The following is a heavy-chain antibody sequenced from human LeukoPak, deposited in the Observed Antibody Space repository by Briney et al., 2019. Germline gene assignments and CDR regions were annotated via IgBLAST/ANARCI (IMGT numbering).Heavy chain of an antibody. CDR1: GFTFSSYS. V-gene: IGHV3-21*01. CDR3: ASEYYYGSGSYYNEPSHYYYYGMDV. CDR2: ISSSSSYI. J-gene: IGHJ6*04. Sequence: PGGSLRLSCAASGFTFSSYSMNWVRQAPGKGLEWVSSISSSSSYIYYADSVKGRFTISRDNAKNSLYLQMNSLRAEDTAVYYCASEYYYGSGSYYNEPSHYYYYGMDVWGKGTTVTVSS. D-gene: IGHD3-10*01.